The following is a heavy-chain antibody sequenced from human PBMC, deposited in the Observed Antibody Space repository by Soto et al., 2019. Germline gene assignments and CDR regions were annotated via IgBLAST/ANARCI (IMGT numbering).Heavy chain of an antibody. CDR2: ISYDGSNK. D-gene: IGHD6-13*01. CDR1: GFTFSSYG. Sequence: QVQLVESGGGVVQPGRSLRLSCAASGFTFSSYGMHWVRQAPGKGLEWVAVISYDGSNKYYADSVKGRFTISRDNSKNTLYLRKNSLRAEDTAVYYCAKDEQQLGNFDYWGQGTLVTVSS. CDR3: AKDEQQLGNFDY. V-gene: IGHV3-30*18. J-gene: IGHJ4*02.